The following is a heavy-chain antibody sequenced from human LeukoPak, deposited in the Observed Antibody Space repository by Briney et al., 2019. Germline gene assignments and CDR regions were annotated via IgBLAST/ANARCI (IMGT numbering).Heavy chain of an antibody. J-gene: IGHJ4*02. Sequence: GESLKISCKGSGYSFTSYWIGWVRQMPGKGLEWMGIIYPGDSDTGYSPSFQGQVTISADNSISTAYLQRSSLKASDTAMYYCARSTDSSGYYDLWDYWGQGTLVTVSS. CDR2: IYPGDSDT. D-gene: IGHD3-22*01. CDR1: GYSFTSYW. V-gene: IGHV5-51*01. CDR3: ARSTDSSGYYDLWDY.